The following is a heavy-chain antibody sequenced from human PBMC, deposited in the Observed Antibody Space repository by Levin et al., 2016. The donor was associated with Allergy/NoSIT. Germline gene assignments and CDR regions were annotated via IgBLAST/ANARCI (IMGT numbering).Heavy chain of an antibody. Sequence: GSLRLSCAVYGGSFSGYYWSWIRQPPGKGLEWIGEINHSGSTNYNPSLKSRVTISVDTSKNQFSLKLSSVTAADTAVYYCARMVRGPKAGYFDLWGRGTLVTVSS. V-gene: IGHV4-34*01. CDR1: GGSFSGYY. J-gene: IGHJ2*01. CDR3: ARMVRGPKAGYFDL. CDR2: INHSGST. D-gene: IGHD3-10*01.